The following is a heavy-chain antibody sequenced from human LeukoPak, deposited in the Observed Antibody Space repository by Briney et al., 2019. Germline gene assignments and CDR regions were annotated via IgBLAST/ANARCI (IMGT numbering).Heavy chain of an antibody. D-gene: IGHD3-16*02. Sequence: GGSLRLSCAASGFTFSSYSMNWVRQAPGKGLEWVSSISSSSSSYIYYADSVKGRFTISRDNAKNSLYLQMNSLRAEDTAVYYCARAFGYDYVWGSYRHLQHWGQGTLVTVSS. CDR3: ARAFGYDYVWGSYRHLQH. V-gene: IGHV3-21*01. CDR1: GFTFSSYS. J-gene: IGHJ1*01. CDR2: ISSSSSSYI.